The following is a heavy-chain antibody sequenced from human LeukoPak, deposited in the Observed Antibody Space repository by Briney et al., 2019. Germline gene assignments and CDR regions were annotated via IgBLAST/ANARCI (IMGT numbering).Heavy chain of an antibody. CDR3: ASSSGYYSIDY. CDR1: GGSISSYY. CDR2: IYYSGST. V-gene: IGHV4-59*08. J-gene: IGHJ4*02. D-gene: IGHD3-22*01. Sequence: KASETPSLTCTVSGGSISSYYWSWIRQPPGKGLEWIGYIYYSGSTNYNPSLKSRVTISVDTSKNQFSLKLSSVTAADTAVYYCASSSGYYSIDYWGQGTLVTVSS.